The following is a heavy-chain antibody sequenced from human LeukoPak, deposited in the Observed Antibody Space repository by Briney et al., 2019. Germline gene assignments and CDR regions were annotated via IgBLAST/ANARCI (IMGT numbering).Heavy chain of an antibody. CDR2: IKQDGSEK. CDR3: ARAASEGSYYDFWSGYYRIQYYFDY. J-gene: IGHJ4*02. V-gene: IGHV3-7*01. CDR1: GFTFSSYW. D-gene: IGHD3-3*01. Sequence: GSLRLSCAASGFTFSSYWMSWVRQAPGKGLEWVANIKQDGSEKYYVDSVKGRFTISRDNAKNSLYLQMNSLRAEDTAVYYCARAASEGSYYDFWSGYYRIQYYFDYWGQGTLVTVSS.